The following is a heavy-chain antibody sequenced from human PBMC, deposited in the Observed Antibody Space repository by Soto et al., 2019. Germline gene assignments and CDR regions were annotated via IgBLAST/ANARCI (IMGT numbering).Heavy chain of an antibody. Sequence: ASVKVSCKASGYTFTSYGISWVRQAPGQGLEWMGWISAYNGNTNYAQKFQGRVTITADESTSTAYMELSSLRSEDTAVYYCARDRTGRFDYWGQGTLVTVSS. CDR2: ISAYNGNT. CDR1: GYTFTSYG. CDR3: ARDRTGRFDY. D-gene: IGHD1-1*01. V-gene: IGHV1-18*04. J-gene: IGHJ4*02.